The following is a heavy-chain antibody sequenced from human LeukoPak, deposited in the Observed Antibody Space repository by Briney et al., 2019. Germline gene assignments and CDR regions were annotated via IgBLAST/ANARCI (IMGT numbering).Heavy chain of an antibody. CDR2: IYDSGST. Sequence: SETLSLTCTVSGASISSGGYYWSWIRQYPGKGLEWIGCIYDSGSTFYTPSLKSRVSISLDTSKNQFSLGVISVTAADTAVYFCARNTGIAAVGNPSYYFYYYMDVWGKGTTVTVSS. V-gene: IGHV4-31*03. J-gene: IGHJ6*03. CDR3: ARNTGIAAVGNPSYYFYYYMDV. CDR1: GASISSGGYY. D-gene: IGHD6-13*01.